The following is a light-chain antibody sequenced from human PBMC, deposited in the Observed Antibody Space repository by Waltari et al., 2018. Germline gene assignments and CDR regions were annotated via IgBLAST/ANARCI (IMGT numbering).Light chain of an antibody. J-gene: IGKJ1*01. Sequence: EIELTQSPGTLSLSPGDRATLSCRTSHRVNSAYLAWYQQKSGQAPRLLIYGTSTRATGISERFSGSGSGTDCILTISRLEPEDFAIYYCHQYHNSPQTFGQGTKVEI. CDR1: HRVNSAY. V-gene: IGKV3-20*01. CDR3: HQYHNSPQT. CDR2: GTS.